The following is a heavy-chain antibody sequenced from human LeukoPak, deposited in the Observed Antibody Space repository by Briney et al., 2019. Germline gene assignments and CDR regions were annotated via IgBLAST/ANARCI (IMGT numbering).Heavy chain of an antibody. J-gene: IGHJ4*02. CDR2: IYYSGST. V-gene: IGHV4-31*03. Sequence: NSSQTLSLTCTVSGGSISGGTYYWSWIRQHPGKGLEWIGYIYYSGSTYYNPSLKSRVTISVDTSQNQFSLKLSSVTAADTAVYYCARVNLGAPDYWGQGTLVTVSS. CDR1: GGSISGGTYY. CDR3: ARVNLGAPDY. D-gene: IGHD1-26*01.